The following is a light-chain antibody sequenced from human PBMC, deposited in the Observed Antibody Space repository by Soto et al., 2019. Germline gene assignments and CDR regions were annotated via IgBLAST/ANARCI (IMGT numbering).Light chain of an antibody. CDR2: DAS. CDR1: QSISSW. V-gene: IGKV1-5*01. CDR3: QQYNSYPFSYT. J-gene: IGKJ2*01. Sequence: DIQMTQSPSTLSASVGDRVTITCRASQSISSWLAWYQQKPGKAPKLLIYDASSLESGVPSRFSGSGSGTEFTLTISSLQPDDFATYYCQQYNSYPFSYTSGQGTKLEIK.